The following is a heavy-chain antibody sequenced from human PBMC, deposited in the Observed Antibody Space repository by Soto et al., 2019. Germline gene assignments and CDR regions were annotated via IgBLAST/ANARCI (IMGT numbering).Heavy chain of an antibody. V-gene: IGHV1-69*01. D-gene: IGHD3-22*01. Sequence: QVQLVQSGAEVKKPGSSVKVSCKASEGTFSSYAISWVRQAPGQGLEWMGGITPIFGTANYAQKFQGRVTITAEESMSTAYMELSRLRSEDTAVYYCARSYYYDSTDRSGCFDPWGQGTMVTVSS. CDR2: ITPIFGTA. CDR1: EGTFSSYA. CDR3: ARSYYYDSTDRSGCFDP. J-gene: IGHJ5*02.